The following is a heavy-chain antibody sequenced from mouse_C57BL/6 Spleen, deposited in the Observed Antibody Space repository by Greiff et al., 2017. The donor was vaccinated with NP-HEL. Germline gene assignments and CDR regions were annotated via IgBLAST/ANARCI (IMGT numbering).Heavy chain of an antibody. Sequence: QVQLQQPGAELVKPGASVKLSCKASGYTFTSYWMQWVKQRPGQGLEWIGEIDPSDSYTNYNQKFKGKATLTVDTSSSTAYMQLSSLTSEDSAVYYCARTPTNWQYAMDYWGQGTSVTVSS. J-gene: IGHJ4*01. D-gene: IGHD4-1*01. CDR1: GYTFTSYW. CDR2: IDPSDSYT. V-gene: IGHV1-50*01. CDR3: ARTPTNWQYAMDY.